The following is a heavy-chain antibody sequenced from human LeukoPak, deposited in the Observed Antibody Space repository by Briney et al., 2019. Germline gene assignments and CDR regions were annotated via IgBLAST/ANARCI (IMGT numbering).Heavy chain of an antibody. CDR2: MNPNSGNT. D-gene: IGHD2-2*01. J-gene: IGHJ6*02. V-gene: IGHV1-8*01. CDR3: ARGTGYIVVVPAAYTGGMDV. CDR1: GYTFTSYD. Sequence: ASVKVSCKASGYTFTSYDINWVRQATGQGLEWMGWMNPNSGNTGYAQKFQGRVTMTRNTSISTAYMELSSLRSEDTAVYYCARGTGYIVVVPAAYTGGMDVWGQGTTVTVSS.